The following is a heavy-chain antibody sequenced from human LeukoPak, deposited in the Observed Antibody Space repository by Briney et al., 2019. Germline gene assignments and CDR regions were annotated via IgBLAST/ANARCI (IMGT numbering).Heavy chain of an antibody. CDR1: GGTFSSYA. CDR2: IIPIFGTA. Sequence: SSVKVSCKASGGTFSSYAISWVRQAPGQGREWMGGIIPIFGTANYAQKFQGRVTITADKSTSTAYMELSSLRSEDTAVYYCARSYGDYPLGYWGQGTLVTVSS. D-gene: IGHD4-17*01. J-gene: IGHJ4*02. CDR3: ARSYGDYPLGY. V-gene: IGHV1-69*06.